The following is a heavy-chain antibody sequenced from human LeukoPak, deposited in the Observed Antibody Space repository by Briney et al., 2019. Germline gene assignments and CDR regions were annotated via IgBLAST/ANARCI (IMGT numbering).Heavy chain of an antibody. Sequence: SVKVSCKASGGTFSSYAISWVRQAPGQGLEWMGGIIPIFGTANYAQKFQGRVTITADESTSTAYMELSSLRSEDTAVYYCARDHEGSPTTWGGWGQGTLVTVSS. CDR3: ARDHEGSPTTWGG. J-gene: IGHJ4*02. V-gene: IGHV1-69*13. CDR2: IIPIFGTA. D-gene: IGHD7-27*01. CDR1: GGTFSSYA.